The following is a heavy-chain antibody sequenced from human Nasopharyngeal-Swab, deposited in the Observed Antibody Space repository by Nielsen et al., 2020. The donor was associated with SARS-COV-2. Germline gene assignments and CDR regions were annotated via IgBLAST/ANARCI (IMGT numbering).Heavy chain of an antibody. CDR1: GGSISSSTYY. CDR2: IYYGGST. CDR3: ATLSSSWYEYYFDY. Sequence: SETLSLTRTVSGGSISSSTYYWAWIRQPPGKGLEWIGGIYYGGSTHYNPSLKSRVTISVDTSKNQFSLKLSSVTAADTAVYYCATLSSSWYEYYFDYWGQGTLVTVSS. J-gene: IGHJ4*02. V-gene: IGHV4-39*01. D-gene: IGHD6-13*01.